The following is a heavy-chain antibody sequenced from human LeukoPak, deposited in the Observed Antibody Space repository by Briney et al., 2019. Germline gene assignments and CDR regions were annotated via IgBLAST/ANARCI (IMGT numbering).Heavy chain of an antibody. CDR2: IIPILGIA. J-gene: IGHJ3*02. CDR1: GGTFSSYA. V-gene: IGHV1-69*04. Sequence: AASVKVSCKASGGTFSSYAISWVRQAPGQGLEWMGRIIPILGIANYAQKFQGRVTITADKSTSTAYMELSSLSSEDTAVYYCARTLTGDAFDIWGQGTMVTVSS. CDR3: ARTLTGDAFDI. D-gene: IGHD3-9*01.